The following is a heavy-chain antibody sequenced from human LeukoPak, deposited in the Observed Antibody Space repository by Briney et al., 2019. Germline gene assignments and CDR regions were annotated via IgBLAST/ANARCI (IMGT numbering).Heavy chain of an antibody. CDR3: ARDGYSSSWYFTWFDP. Sequence: GGSLRLSCAASGFTFRSYGMHWVRQAPGKGLEWVAVIWYDGSNKYYADSVKGRFTISRDNSKNTLYLQMNSLRAEDTAVYYCARDGYSSSWYFTWFDPWGQGTLVTVSS. CDR2: IWYDGSNK. J-gene: IGHJ5*02. CDR1: GFTFRSYG. D-gene: IGHD6-13*01. V-gene: IGHV3-33*01.